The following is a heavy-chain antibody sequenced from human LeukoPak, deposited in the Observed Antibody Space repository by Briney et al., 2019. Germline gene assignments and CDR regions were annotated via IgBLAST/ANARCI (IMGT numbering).Heavy chain of an antibody. D-gene: IGHD3-22*01. CDR3: ASGDSSLDAFDI. V-gene: IGHV4-59*01. Sequence: PETLSLTCTVSGGSISSYYWSWIRQPPGKGREWIGYIYHSGSTNYTPSLQSRVTISVDTSKNQLSLKPSSVTAADTAVYSCASGDSSLDAFDIWGQGTMVTVSS. CDR2: IYHSGST. CDR1: GGSISSYY. J-gene: IGHJ3*02.